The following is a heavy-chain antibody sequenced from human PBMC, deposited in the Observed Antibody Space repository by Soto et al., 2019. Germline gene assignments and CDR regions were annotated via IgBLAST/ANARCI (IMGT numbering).Heavy chain of an antibody. CDR2: IYYSGST. Sequence: PSETLSLTCTVSGGSISSYYWSWIRQPPGKGLEWIGYIYYSGSTNYNPSLKSRVTISVDTSKNQFSLKLSSVTAADTAVYYCATLTQEYYFDYWGQGTLVTVSS. CDR1: GGSISSYY. J-gene: IGHJ4*02. CDR3: ATLTQEYYFDY. D-gene: IGHD3-10*01. V-gene: IGHV4-59*12.